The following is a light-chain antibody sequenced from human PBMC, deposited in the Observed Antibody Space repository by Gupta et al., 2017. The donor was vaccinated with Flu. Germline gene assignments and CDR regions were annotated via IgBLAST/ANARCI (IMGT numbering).Light chain of an antibody. CDR1: QDINTY. CDR3: QQSYNFPRT. V-gene: IGKV1-39*01. CDR2: AVS. J-gene: IGKJ1*01. Sequence: DIQLMQSPSSLSASAGDRVTITCRSSQDINTYVNWYQQMPGKAPKLLINAVSNLQSGVSSRFSGSGYGTDFTLTITSLQGEDVAIYYCQQSYNFPRTFGQGTRVDI.